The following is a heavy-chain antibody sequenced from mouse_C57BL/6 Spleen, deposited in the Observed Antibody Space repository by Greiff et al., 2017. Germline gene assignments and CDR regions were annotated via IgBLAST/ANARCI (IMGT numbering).Heavy chain of an antibody. D-gene: IGHD2-12*01. V-gene: IGHV1-82*01. Sequence: QVQLQQSGPELVKPGASVKISCKASGYAFSSSWMNWVKQRPGKGLEWIGRIYPGDGDTNYNGKFKGKATLTADKSSSTAYMQLSILTSEDSAVYFCAREYSDDRVFAYWGQGTLVTVSA. CDR2: IYPGDGDT. CDR3: AREYSDDRVFAY. CDR1: GYAFSSSW. J-gene: IGHJ3*01.